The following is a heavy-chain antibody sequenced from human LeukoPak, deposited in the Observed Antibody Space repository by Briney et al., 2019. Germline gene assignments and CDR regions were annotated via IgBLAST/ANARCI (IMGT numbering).Heavy chain of an antibody. CDR1: RFTFSTYT. CDR2: ISSSSSYI. V-gene: IGHV3-21*01. D-gene: IGHD4-17*01. Sequence: GGSLRLSCAASRFTFSTYTMNWVRQAPGKGLEWVSSISSSSSYIYYADSVKGRFTISRDNAKNSLYLQMNTLRAEDTAVYYCARDRTTVTTFDYWGQGTQVTVSS. CDR3: ARDRTTVTTFDY. J-gene: IGHJ4*02.